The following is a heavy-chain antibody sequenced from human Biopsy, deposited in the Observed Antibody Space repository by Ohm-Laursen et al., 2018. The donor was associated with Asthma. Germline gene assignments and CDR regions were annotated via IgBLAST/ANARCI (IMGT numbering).Heavy chain of an antibody. J-gene: IGHJ4*02. CDR1: GGPISSGAYY. V-gene: IGHV4-30-4*01. CDR2: IYYIGST. D-gene: IGHD3-16*01. Sequence: TLSLTCTFSGGPISSGAYYWSWVRQPPGKGLEWIGYIYYIGSTYYNPSLKSRVAISLDTSKNQFSLKLSSVTAADTAVYFCARRGGVRRYFDYWGQGTLVTVSS. CDR3: ARRGGVRRYFDY.